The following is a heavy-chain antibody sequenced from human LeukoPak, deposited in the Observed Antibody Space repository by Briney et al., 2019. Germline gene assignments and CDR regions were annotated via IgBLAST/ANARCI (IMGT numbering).Heavy chain of an antibody. Sequence: PGGSLRLSCAASGFTFSSYSMNWVRQAPGKGLEWVSYISSSSSTIYYADSVKGRITISRDNSKNTVFLQMNNLRTEDTAVYFCARPSPPGDGYNPPDYWGQGTLVTVSS. CDR3: ARPSPPGDGYNPPDY. D-gene: IGHD5-24*01. V-gene: IGHV3-48*01. J-gene: IGHJ4*02. CDR2: ISSSSSTI. CDR1: GFTFSSYS.